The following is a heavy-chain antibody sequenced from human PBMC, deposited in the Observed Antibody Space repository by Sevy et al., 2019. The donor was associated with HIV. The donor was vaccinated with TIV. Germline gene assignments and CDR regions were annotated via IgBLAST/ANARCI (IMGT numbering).Heavy chain of an antibody. CDR3: ATDLLRVFDY. J-gene: IGHJ4*02. V-gene: IGHV4-61*02. CDR2: IHASGTT. CDR1: GGAISSGNYY. Sequence: SETLSLTCKVSGGAISSGNYYWSWIRKPAGKGLEWLGRIHASGTTNYNPSLKSRLTMSVDTSTNQLTLKLGSVTAADTAFYYCATDLLRVFDYWGQGILVTVSS.